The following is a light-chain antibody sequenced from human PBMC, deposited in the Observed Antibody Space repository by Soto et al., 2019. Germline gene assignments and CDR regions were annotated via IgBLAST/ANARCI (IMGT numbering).Light chain of an antibody. CDR1: TGPVTSGHW. J-gene: IGLJ2*01. CDR3: FLSYSGARPVV. CDR2: DTS. Sequence: QAVVTQEPSLTVSPGGTVTLTCDSSTGPVTSGHWPYWLQQKPGQAPRTLIYDTSKKHSWTPARFSGSLLGGKAALTLSGAQPEDEADYYGFLSYSGARPVVFGGGTKVTVL. V-gene: IGLV7-46*01.